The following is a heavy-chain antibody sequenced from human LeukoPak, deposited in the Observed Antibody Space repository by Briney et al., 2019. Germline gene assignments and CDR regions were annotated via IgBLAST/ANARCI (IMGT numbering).Heavy chain of an antibody. V-gene: IGHV3-23*01. Sequence: GGSLRLSCAASGFTFSSYAMNWVRQAPGKGLEWVSGIGGSGGSTYYADSVKGRFTISRDNSKNTLYLQMNSLRAEDTAVYYCAKLFIVGVGYWGQGTLVTVSS. CDR1: GFTFSSYA. J-gene: IGHJ4*02. CDR2: IGGSGGST. CDR3: AKLFIVGVGY. D-gene: IGHD3-22*01.